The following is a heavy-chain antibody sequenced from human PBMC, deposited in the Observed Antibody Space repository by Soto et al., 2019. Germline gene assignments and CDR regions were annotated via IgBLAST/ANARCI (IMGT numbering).Heavy chain of an antibody. CDR3: AQGETSNWSDFDY. J-gene: IGHJ4*02. CDR1: GFAFSNYA. D-gene: IGHD6-13*01. Sequence: GGSLRLSCAASGFAFSNYAISWVRQAPGKGLEWVSIVSGRGGGRYYADSVKGRFTISRDNSKNTLYLQMNRLRAEATAVYYCAQGETSNWSDFDYWGQGALVTVSS. CDR2: VSGRGGGR. V-gene: IGHV3-23*01.